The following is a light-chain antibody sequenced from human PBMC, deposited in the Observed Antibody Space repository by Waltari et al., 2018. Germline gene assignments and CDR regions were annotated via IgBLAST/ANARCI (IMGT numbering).Light chain of an antibody. CDR1: SSNIGNNY. V-gene: IGLV1-51*02. J-gene: IGLJ1*01. CDR2: EDS. Sequence: QSVLTQPPSVSAAPGQRVTISCSGGSSNIGNNYVSWYPQFPGTAPKLLIYEDSGRPSGIPGRFPGSKSGTSATLDITGLQAGDEADYYCCSYVGLGTYVFGTGTKVTV. CDR3: CSYVGLGTYV.